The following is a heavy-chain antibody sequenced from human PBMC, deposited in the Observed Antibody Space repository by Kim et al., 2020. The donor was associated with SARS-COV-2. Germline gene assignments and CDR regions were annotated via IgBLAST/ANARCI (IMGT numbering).Heavy chain of an antibody. J-gene: IGHJ6*02. CDR1: GYTFTSYY. Sequence: ASVKVSCKASGYTFTSYYMHWVRQAPGQGLEWMGIINPSGGSTSYAQKFQGRVTMTRDTSTSTVYMELSSLRSEDTAVYYCAREFLEWLLYGDSSGYYYYYGMDVWGQGTTVTVSS. CDR3: AREFLEWLLYGDSSGYYYYYGMDV. V-gene: IGHV1-46*01. D-gene: IGHD3-3*01. CDR2: INPSGGST.